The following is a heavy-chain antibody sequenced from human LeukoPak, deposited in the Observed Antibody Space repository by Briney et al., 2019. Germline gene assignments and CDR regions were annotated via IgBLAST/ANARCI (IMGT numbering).Heavy chain of an antibody. CDR2: INPNSGGT. J-gene: IGHJ4*02. CDR3: ARENYYSSSTRGLFDY. Sequence: ASVKVSCKASGYTFTGYYMHWVRQAPGQGLEWTGWINPNSGGTNYAQKFQGRVTMTRDTSISTAYMELSRLRSDDTAVYYCARENYYSSSTRGLFDYWGQGTLVTVSS. D-gene: IGHD6-6*01. CDR1: GYTFTGYY. V-gene: IGHV1-2*02.